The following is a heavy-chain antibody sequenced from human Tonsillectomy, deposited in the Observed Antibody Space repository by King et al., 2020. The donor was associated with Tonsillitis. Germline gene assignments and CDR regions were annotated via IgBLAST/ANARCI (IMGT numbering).Heavy chain of an antibody. V-gene: IGHV3-21*01. Sequence: EVQLVESGGGLVKPGGSLRLSCAASGFTFSSYSMNWVRQAPGKGLEWVSSISSSSSYIYYADSVKGRFTISRDNAKNSLYLQMNSLRAEDTAVYYCARDAYSDWGGDCYSDDNWFDPWGQGTLVTVSS. CDR3: ARDAYSDWGGDCYSDDNWFDP. CDR1: GFTFSSYS. D-gene: IGHD2-21*02. CDR2: ISSSSSYI. J-gene: IGHJ5*02.